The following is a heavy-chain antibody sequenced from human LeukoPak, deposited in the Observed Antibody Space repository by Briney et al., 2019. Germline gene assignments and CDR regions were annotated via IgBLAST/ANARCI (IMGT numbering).Heavy chain of an antibody. Sequence: SETLSLTCTVSGGSINSRSYYWGWIRQSPGKGLEWIGAIYYSGTTYYKPSLKRRVSTSVDTSKNQFSLKMRLVTAADTAVYYCARGYGRGFPSWFDSLGQGTLVAVSS. V-gene: IGHV4-39*01. J-gene: IGHJ5*01. CDR2: IYYSGTT. CDR3: ARGYGRGFPSWFDS. CDR1: GGSINSRSYY. D-gene: IGHD3-10*02.